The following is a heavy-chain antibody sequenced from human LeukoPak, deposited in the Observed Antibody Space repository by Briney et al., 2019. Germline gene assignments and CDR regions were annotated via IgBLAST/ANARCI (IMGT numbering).Heavy chain of an antibody. V-gene: IGHV4-39*01. Sequence: SETLSLTCTVSGVSISSSSYFWGWIRQPPGKGLEWIGSIYYSGSTYYNPSLESRVTISVDTAKNQFSLRLSSVTAADTSVFYCARQGGLIKFGGGMDNWGQGALVTVSS. CDR3: ARQGGLIKFGGGMDN. D-gene: IGHD3-16*01. CDR2: IYYSGST. CDR1: GVSISSSSYF. J-gene: IGHJ4*02.